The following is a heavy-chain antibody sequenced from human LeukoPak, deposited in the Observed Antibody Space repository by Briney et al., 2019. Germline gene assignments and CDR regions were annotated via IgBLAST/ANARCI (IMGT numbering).Heavy chain of an antibody. CDR2: IRSKAYGGTT. CDR1: GFTFGDYA. J-gene: IGHJ4*02. D-gene: IGHD6-19*01. CDR3: TRGIAVAAEARGRDYFDY. Sequence: RSLRLSCTASGFTFGDYAMSWFRQAPGKGMEWVGFIRSKAYGGTTEYAASVKGRFTISRDDSKSIAYLQMNSLKTEDTAVYYCTRGIAVAAEARGRDYFDYWGQGTLVTVSP. V-gene: IGHV3-49*03.